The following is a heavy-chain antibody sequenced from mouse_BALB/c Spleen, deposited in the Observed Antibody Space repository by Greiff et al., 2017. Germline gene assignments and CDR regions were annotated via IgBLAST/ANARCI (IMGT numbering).Heavy chain of an antibody. CDR3: VLEAWFAY. V-gene: IGHV5-17*02. CDR1: GFTFSSFG. CDR2: ISSGSSTI. Sequence: EVHLVESGGGLVQPGGSRKLSCAASGFTFSSFGMHWVRQAPEKGLEWVAYISSGSSTIYYADTVKGRFTISRDNPKNTLFLQMTSLRSEDTAMYYCVLEAWFAYWGQGTLVTVSA. J-gene: IGHJ3*01.